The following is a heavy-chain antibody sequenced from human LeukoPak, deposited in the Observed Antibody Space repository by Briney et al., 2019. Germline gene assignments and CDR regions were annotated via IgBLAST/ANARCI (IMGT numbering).Heavy chain of an antibody. J-gene: IGHJ3*02. V-gene: IGHV1-69*13. CDR3: ARGAYCGGDCYYAFDI. D-gene: IGHD2-21*02. CDR1: GYTITNNY. Sequence: ASVKVSCKASGYTITNNYMHWVRQAPGQGLEWMGGIIPIFGTANYAQKFQGRVTITADESTSTAYMELSSLRSEDTAVYYCARGAYCGGDCYYAFDIWGQGTMVTVSS. CDR2: IIPIFGTA.